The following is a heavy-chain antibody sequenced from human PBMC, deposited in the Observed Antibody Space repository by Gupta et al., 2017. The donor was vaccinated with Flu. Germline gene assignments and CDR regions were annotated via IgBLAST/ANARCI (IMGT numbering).Heavy chain of an antibody. Sequence: VQLVESGGALVQPGGSLRLSCAGSGFIFSNYEMHWVRRAPGKGLEWISYISSRGNTMDYADSVRGRFTISRDNAKNTLYLQMNSRRAEDTAVYHCASNIRHFEPYCYAMVVWGQGTTDTVSS. D-gene: IGHD3-3*02. CDR1: GFIFSNYE. J-gene: IGHJ6*01. CDR3: ASNIRHFEPYCYAMVV. V-gene: IGHV3-48*03. CDR2: ISSRGNTM.